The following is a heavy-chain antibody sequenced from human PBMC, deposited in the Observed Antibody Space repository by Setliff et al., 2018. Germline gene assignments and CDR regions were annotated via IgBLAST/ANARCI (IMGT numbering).Heavy chain of an antibody. Sequence: GASVKVSCKASGYTFSHSGITWVRQAPGQGLEWMGWISVYTGNTNYAPKLQGRVTMTTDMSTSAAYMELRSLGSDDTAVYYCAISTLSICSGGTCPNVFDVWGQGTMVTVSS. CDR1: GYTFSHSG. CDR2: ISVYTGNT. J-gene: IGHJ3*01. CDR3: AISTLSICSGGTCPNVFDV. D-gene: IGHD2-15*01. V-gene: IGHV1-18*01.